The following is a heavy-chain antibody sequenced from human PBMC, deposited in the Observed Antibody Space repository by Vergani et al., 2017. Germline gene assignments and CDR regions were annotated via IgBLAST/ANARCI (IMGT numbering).Heavy chain of an antibody. CDR1: GDSVSSNSAA. J-gene: IGHJ6*03. Sequence: QVQLQQSGPGLVKPSQTLSLTCAISGDSVSSNSAAWNWIRQSPSRGLEWLGRTYYRSKWYNDYAVSVKSRITINPDTSKNQFSLKLSSVTAADTAVYYCARRSIAAARPTHYYYYYYMDVWGKGTTVTVSS. D-gene: IGHD6-13*01. CDR3: ARRSIAAARPTHYYYYYYMDV. CDR2: TYYRSKWYN. V-gene: IGHV6-1*01.